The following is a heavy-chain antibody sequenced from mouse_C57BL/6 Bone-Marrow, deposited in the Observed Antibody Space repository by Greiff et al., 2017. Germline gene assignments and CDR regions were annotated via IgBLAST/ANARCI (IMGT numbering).Heavy chain of an antibody. J-gene: IGHJ3*01. CDR2: IHPKSGST. V-gene: IGHV1-64*01. CDR3: ALYYYGSSYSLWFAY. CDR1: GYTFTSYW. Sequence: QVQLQQSGAELVKPGASVKLSCKASGYTFTSYWMHWVKQRPGQGLEWIGMIHPKSGSTNYNEKFKSKATLTVDKSSSTAYMQLSSLTSEDSAVYYCALYYYGSSYSLWFAYWGHGTLVTVSA. D-gene: IGHD1-1*01.